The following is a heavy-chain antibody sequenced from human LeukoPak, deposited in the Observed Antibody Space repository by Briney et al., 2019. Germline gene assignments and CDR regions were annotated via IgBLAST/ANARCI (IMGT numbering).Heavy chain of an antibody. V-gene: IGHV1-69*06. CDR1: GGTFSSYA. Sequence: SVKVSCKASGGTFSSYAIIWVRQAPGQGLEWMGRIIPIFGTANYAQKFQGRVTITADKSTSTAYMELSSLRSEDTAVYYCASGYYYDSSGYLDYWGQGTLVTVSS. D-gene: IGHD3-22*01. J-gene: IGHJ4*02. CDR2: IIPIFGTA. CDR3: ASGYYYDSSGYLDY.